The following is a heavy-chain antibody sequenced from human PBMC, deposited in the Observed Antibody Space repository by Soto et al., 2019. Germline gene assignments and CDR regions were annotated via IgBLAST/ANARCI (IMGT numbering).Heavy chain of an antibody. J-gene: IGHJ6*02. CDR2: IYHSGST. V-gene: IGHV4-30-2*01. CDR1: GGSISSGGYS. CDR3: ARDRWGYCSGGSCQGGNYYYYGMDV. Sequence: SETLSLTCAVSGGSISSGGYSWSWIRQPPGKGLEWIGYIYHSGSTYYNPSLKSRVTISVDRSKNQFSLKLSSVTAADTAVYYCARDRWGYCSGGSCQGGNYYYYGMDVWGLGNTLTVSS. D-gene: IGHD2-15*01.